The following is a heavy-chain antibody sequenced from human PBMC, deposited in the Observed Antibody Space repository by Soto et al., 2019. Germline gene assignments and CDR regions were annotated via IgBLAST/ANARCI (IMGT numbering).Heavy chain of an antibody. J-gene: IGHJ5*02. Sequence: ASVKVSCKASGYTFTNYGISGVRQAPGQGLEWMGWISTYNGNTNHAQKLQGRVTMTTDTSTSTAYMELRSLRSDDTAVYYCARGVGSGTYYNQYNWFDPWGQGTLVTVSS. CDR3: ARGVGSGTYYNQYNWFDP. V-gene: IGHV1-18*01. CDR1: GYTFTNYG. CDR2: ISTYNGNT. D-gene: IGHD3-10*01.